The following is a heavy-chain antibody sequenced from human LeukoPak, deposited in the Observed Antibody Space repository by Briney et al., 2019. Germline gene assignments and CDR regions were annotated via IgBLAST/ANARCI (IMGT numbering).Heavy chain of an antibody. D-gene: IGHD2-21*01. V-gene: IGHV1-2*02. CDR1: GYTFTGYY. CDR3: ARVGKKRGGDCYGY. J-gene: IGHJ4*02. Sequence: GASVNVSCKASGYTFTGYYMHWVRQAPGQGLEWMGWINPNSGGTNYAQKFQGRVTMTRDTSISTAYMELSRLRSDDTAVYYCARVGKKRGGDCYGYWGQGTLVTVSS. CDR2: INPNSGGT.